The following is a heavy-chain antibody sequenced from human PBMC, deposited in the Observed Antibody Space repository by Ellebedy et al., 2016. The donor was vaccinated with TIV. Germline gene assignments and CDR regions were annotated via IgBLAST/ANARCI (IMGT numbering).Heavy chain of an antibody. J-gene: IGHJ4*02. CDR1: GFNFNDYA. CDR3: AKEREIQLWPMDFFNS. Sequence: GESLKISCAASGFNFNDYAMSWVRQAPGKGLGWVSGISNSGGSTYYGDSVKGRFTISRDNSKNTVFLQMDSLRVEDTAVYYCAKEREIQLWPMDFFNSWGQGTLVTVSS. V-gene: IGHV3-23*01. D-gene: IGHD5-18*01. CDR2: ISNSGGST.